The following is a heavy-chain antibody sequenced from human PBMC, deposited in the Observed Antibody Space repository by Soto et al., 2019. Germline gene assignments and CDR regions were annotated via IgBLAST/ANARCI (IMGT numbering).Heavy chain of an antibody. Sequence: QVQLVESGGGVVQPGRSLRLSCAASGFTFSSYAMHWVRQAPGKGLEWVAVISYDGSNKYYADSVKGRFTISRDNSKNTLYLQMNSLRAEDTAVCYCASPYGDPPVDAFDIWGQGTMVTVSS. CDR3: ASPYGDPPVDAFDI. J-gene: IGHJ3*02. CDR2: ISYDGSNK. V-gene: IGHV3-30-3*01. CDR1: GFTFSSYA. D-gene: IGHD4-17*01.